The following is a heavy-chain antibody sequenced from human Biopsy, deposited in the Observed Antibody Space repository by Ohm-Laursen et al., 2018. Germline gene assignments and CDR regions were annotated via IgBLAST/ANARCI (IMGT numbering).Heavy chain of an antibody. D-gene: IGHD3-22*01. V-gene: IGHV3-23*01. CDR1: GFMFSNYW. J-gene: IGHJ4*02. Sequence: SLRLSCSASGFMFSNYWMSWVRQAPGKGLEWVSAITSSGDTTYYSDSVKGRFTISRDSSKNTLHLQMNSLRAEDTAVYYCAKDQGYYYDRSAYYYFDYWGQGTLVTVSS. CDR2: ITSSGDTT. CDR3: AKDQGYYYDRSAYYYFDY.